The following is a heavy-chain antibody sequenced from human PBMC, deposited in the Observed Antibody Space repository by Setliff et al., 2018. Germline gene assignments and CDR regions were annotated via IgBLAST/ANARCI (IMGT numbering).Heavy chain of an antibody. CDR1: GGSISSSSYY. J-gene: IGHJ4*02. D-gene: IGHD3-3*01. Sequence: SETLSLTCTVSGGSISSSSYYWGWIRQPPGKGLEWIGSIYYSGSTYYNPSLKSRVTISVDTSKNQFSLKLSSVTAADTAVYYRASAQLDYNFWSGYYTPLPNCDYWGQGTLVTVSS. CDR3: ASAQLDYNFWSGYYTPLPNCDY. V-gene: IGHV4-39*07. CDR2: IYYSGST.